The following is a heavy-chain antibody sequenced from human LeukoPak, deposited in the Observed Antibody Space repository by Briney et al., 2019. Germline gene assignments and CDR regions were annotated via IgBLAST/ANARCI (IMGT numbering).Heavy chain of an antibody. CDR3: ATGLLLFGVGAFDI. CDR2: ISSIGSTI. D-gene: IGHD3-22*01. V-gene: IGHV3-48*03. CDR1: GFTFSSYE. Sequence: AGGSLRLSCAASGFTFSSYEMNWVRQAPGKGREWVTYISSIGSTIYYADSVKGRFTISRDNAKNSLYLQMSSLRAEDTAVYYCATGLLLFGVGAFDIWGQGTMVTVSS. J-gene: IGHJ3*02.